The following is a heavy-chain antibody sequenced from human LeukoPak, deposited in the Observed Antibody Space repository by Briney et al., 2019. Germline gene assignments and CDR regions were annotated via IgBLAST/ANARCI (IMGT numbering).Heavy chain of an antibody. Sequence: GGSLRLSCAASGFTFSSYAMSWVRQAPGKGLEWVSAISGSGGSTYYADSVKGRFTISRDNSKNTLYLQMNSLRAEDTAVYYCAKRGNCSGGSCHYFDYWGQGTLVTVSS. J-gene: IGHJ4*02. CDR3: AKRGNCSGGSCHYFDY. V-gene: IGHV3-23*01. D-gene: IGHD2-15*01. CDR2: ISGSGGST. CDR1: GFTFSSYA.